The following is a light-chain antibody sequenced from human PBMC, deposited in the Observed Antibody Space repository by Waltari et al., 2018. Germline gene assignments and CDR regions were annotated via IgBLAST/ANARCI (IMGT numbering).Light chain of an antibody. Sequence: QSALPQPASVSGSPGRSITISCTGPSRDVGVYTYVSWYQQHPGKAPKLMIYDVTKRPSGVSDRFSGSKSGNPASPTISGLQAEDEAAFYCCSYRSGSSYVFGGGTKVTVL. CDR1: SRDVGVYTY. V-gene: IGLV2-14*01. J-gene: IGLJ1*01. CDR3: CSYRSGSSYV. CDR2: DVT.